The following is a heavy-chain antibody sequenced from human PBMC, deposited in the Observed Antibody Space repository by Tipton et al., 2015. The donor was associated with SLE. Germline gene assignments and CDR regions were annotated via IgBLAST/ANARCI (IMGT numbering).Heavy chain of an antibody. CDR1: GGSISSYY. D-gene: IGHD1-26*01. Sequence: TLSLTCTVSGGSISSYYWSWIRQPPGRGLEWIGYIYYTGSTNYNDSLKSRVTIFVDTSKNQFTLQLSSVTAADTAVYYCARVDSGNLLFDFWGQGTLVTVSS. V-gene: IGHV4-59*01. CDR2: IYYTGST. J-gene: IGHJ4*02. CDR3: ARVDSGNLLFDF.